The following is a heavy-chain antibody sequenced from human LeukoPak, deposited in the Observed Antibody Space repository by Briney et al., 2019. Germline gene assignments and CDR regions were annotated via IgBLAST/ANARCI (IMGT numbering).Heavy chain of an antibody. CDR1: GYSISSGYY. Sequence: SETLSLACIVSGYSISSGYYWGWIRQPPGKGLEWIGNIHHSGSTYYNPSLKTRVTISVDTSKNQLSLKVSSVTAADTAVYYCARVAAGIGFFQHWGQGTLVTVSS. CDR2: IHHSGST. CDR3: ARVAAGIGFFQH. D-gene: IGHD6-13*01. J-gene: IGHJ1*01. V-gene: IGHV4-38-2*02.